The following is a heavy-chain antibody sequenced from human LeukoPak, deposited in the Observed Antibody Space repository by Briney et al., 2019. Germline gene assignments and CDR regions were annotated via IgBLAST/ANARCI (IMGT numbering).Heavy chain of an antibody. D-gene: IGHD6-13*01. CDR2: ISYDGSNK. J-gene: IGHJ4*02. CDR3: AKLVGIAAAGDDY. CDR1: GFTFSSYG. Sequence: GGSLRLSCAASGFTFSSYGMHWVRQAPGKGLEWVAVISYDGSNKYYADSMKGRFTISRDNSKNTLYLQMNSLRAEDTAVYYCAKLVGIAAAGDDYWGQGTLVTVSS. V-gene: IGHV3-30*18.